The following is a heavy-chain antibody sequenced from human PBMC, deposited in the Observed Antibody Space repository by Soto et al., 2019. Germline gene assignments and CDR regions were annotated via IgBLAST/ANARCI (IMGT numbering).Heavy chain of an antibody. V-gene: IGHV4-30-2*01. D-gene: IGHD1-1*01. J-gene: IGHJ4*02. Sequence: SETLSLTCAVSGGSISSGGYSWSWIRQPPGKGLEWIGYMYHSGSTYYNPSLKSRVTISIDRSKNQFSLKLSSVTAADTAVYYCARHPGTTGTEGLDFFDYWGQGTLVTVSS. CDR3: ARHPGTTGTEGLDFFDY. CDR1: GGSISSGGYS. CDR2: MYHSGST.